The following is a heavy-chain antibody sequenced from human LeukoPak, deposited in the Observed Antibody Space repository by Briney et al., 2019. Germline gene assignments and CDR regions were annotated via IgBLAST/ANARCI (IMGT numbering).Heavy chain of an antibody. CDR1: GFYFIGYS. CDR2: ICGDGRL. CDR3: ARERGDKDMSGGSSFDV. V-gene: IGHV3-53*01. Sequence: GGSLRLSCGASGFYFIGYSMNWVRQAPGKGLEWVSVICGDGRLFYADSVKGRFSVSRDNSENTVYLQVTSLRADDTAVYFCARERGDKDMSGGSSFDVWGQGTLVIVSS. D-gene: IGHD2-21*01. J-gene: IGHJ3*01.